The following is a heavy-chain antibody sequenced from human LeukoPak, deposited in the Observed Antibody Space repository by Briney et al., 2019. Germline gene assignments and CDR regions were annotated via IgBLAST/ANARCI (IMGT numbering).Heavy chain of an antibody. J-gene: IGHJ4*02. CDR3: AKRGVVIRVILVGFHKEAYYFDS. CDR1: GFTFSSYE. CDR2: ISDSGGRT. Sequence: GGSLRLSCKVSGFTFSSYEMNWVCQAPGKGLEWAAGISDSGGRTKYADSVKGRFTISRDNSKNTLYLQMNSLRAEDTAVYFCAKRGVVIRVILVGFHKEAYYFDSWGQEALVTVSS. V-gene: IGHV3-23*01. D-gene: IGHD3-22*01.